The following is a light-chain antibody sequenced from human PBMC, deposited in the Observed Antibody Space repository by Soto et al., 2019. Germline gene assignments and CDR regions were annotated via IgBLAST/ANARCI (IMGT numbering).Light chain of an antibody. CDR3: QQYDSIPWT. CDR2: WAS. J-gene: IGKJ1*01. Sequence: DIVMTQSPDSLAVSLGERATINCKSSQSVLYSSNNKNYLAWYQQKPGQPPKLLIYWASTRESGVPDRFSGSGSETDFTLTISSLQAEDVAVYYCQQYDSIPWTFGQGTRVEIE. V-gene: IGKV4-1*01. CDR1: QSVLYSSNNKNY.